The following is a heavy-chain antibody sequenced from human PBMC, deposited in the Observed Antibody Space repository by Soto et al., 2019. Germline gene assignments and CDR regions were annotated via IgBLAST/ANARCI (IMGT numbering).Heavy chain of an antibody. V-gene: IGHV6-1*01. CDR2: TYYRSKWYN. CDR1: GDSVSSNSAA. Sequence: SQTLSLTCAISGDSVSSNSAAWNWIRQSPSRGLEWLGRTYYRSKWYNDYAVSVKSRITINPDTSKNQFSLQLNSVTPEDTAVYYCAREGYCSGGSCYSFDYWGQGTLVTVSS. D-gene: IGHD2-15*01. J-gene: IGHJ4*02. CDR3: AREGYCSGGSCYSFDY.